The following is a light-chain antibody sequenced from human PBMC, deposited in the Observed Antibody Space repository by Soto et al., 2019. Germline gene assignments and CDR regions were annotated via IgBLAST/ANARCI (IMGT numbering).Light chain of an antibody. CDR3: QQYNNWPQT. V-gene: IGKV3-15*01. CDR1: QSVSSK. CDR2: GAS. Sequence: EIVMTQSPVTLSVSPGERATLSCSASQSVSSKLPWYQQKPGQAPRLLIYGASTRATGIPARFSGSGSGTEFTLSISSLQSEDFAVYYCQQYNNWPQTFGQGTKLEIK. J-gene: IGKJ2*01.